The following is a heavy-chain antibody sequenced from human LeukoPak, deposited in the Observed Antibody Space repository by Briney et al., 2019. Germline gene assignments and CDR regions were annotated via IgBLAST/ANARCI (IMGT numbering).Heavy chain of an antibody. CDR3: ARGFISGWGFSYWFDP. Sequence: KPSETLSLTCAVYGGSFSGYYWSWIRQPPGKGLEWIGEINRSGSTNYNPSLKSRVTISVDTSKNQFSLKLSSVTAADTAVYYCARGFISGWGFSYWFDPWGQGTLVTVSS. CDR2: INRSGST. J-gene: IGHJ5*02. D-gene: IGHD6-19*01. CDR1: GGSFSGYY. V-gene: IGHV4-34*01.